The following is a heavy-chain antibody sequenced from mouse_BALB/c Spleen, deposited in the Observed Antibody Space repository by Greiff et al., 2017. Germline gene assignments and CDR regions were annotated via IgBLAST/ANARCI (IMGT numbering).Heavy chain of an antibody. Sequence: EVQLVESGPELVKPGASVKMSCKASGYTFTSYVMHWVKQKPGQGLEWIGYINPYNDGTKYNEKFKGKATLTSDKSSSTAYMELSSLTSEDSAVYYCARLGDGYWFAYWGQGTLVTVSA. D-gene: IGHD2-3*01. V-gene: IGHV1-14*01. CDR1: GYTFTSYV. J-gene: IGHJ3*01. CDR2: INPYNDGT. CDR3: ARLGDGYWFAY.